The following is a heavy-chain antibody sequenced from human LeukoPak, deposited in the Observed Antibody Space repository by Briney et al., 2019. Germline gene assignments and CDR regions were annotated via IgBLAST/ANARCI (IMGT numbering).Heavy chain of an antibody. J-gene: IGHJ4*02. CDR2: ISYDGSNK. D-gene: IGHD1-14*01. V-gene: IGHV3-30*04. CDR3: ANGITRLD. Sequence: GGSLRLSCAASGFTFSSYAMHWVRQAPGKGLEWVAVISYDGSNKYYADSVKGRFTISRDNSKNTLYLQMNSLRAEDTAVYYCANGITRLDWGQGTLVTVSS. CDR1: GFTFSSYA.